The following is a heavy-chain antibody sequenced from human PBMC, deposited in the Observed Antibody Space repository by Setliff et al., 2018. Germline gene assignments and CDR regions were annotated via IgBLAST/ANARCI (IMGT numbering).Heavy chain of an antibody. V-gene: IGHV5-51*01. CDR1: GYSFTSYW. CDR2: IYPGDSDT. D-gene: IGHD3-22*01. Sequence: GESLKISCKGSGYSFTSYWIGWVRQMPGKGLEWMGIIYPGDSDTRYSPSFQGQVNISADKSISTAYLQWSSLKASDTAMYYRARYDSSGYHYYYGMDVWGQGTTVTVSS. CDR3: ARYDSSGYHYYYGMDV. J-gene: IGHJ6*02.